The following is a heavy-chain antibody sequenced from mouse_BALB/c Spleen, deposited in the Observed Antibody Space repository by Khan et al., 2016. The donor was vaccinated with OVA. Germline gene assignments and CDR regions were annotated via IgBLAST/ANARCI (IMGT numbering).Heavy chain of an antibody. CDR2: ISYSGST. CDR1: GYSITSDYA. V-gene: IGHV3-2*02. J-gene: IGHJ3*01. CDR3: AMGRTY. Sequence: EVQLVESGPGLVKPSQSLSLTCTVTGYSITSDYAWNWIRQFPGNKLEWMGYISYSGSTSYNPSLKSRISITRDASKNQFFLQLNSVTSEDTATYYCAMGRTYWGQGTLVTVSA. D-gene: IGHD4-1*01.